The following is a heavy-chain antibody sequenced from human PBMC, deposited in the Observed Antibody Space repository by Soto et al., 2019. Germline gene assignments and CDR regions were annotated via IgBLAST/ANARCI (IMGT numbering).Heavy chain of an antibody. J-gene: IGHJ6*04. CDR1: GGSFSGYY. CDR3: ARVFFDYCSGGSCYPGGGMDV. V-gene: IGHV4-34*01. Sequence: SETLSLTCAVYGGSFSGYYWSWIRQPPGKGLEWIGEINHSGSTNYNPSLKSRVTISVETSKNQFSLKLSSVTDADTAVYYCARVFFDYCSGGSCYPGGGMDVWGKGTTVTVSS. D-gene: IGHD2-15*01. CDR2: INHSGST.